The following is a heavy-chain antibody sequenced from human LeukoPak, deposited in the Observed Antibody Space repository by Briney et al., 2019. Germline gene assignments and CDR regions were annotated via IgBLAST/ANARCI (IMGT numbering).Heavy chain of an antibody. V-gene: IGHV3-30*02. CDR1: GFTFSSYG. Sequence: PGGSLRLSCAASGFTFSSYGMNWVRQAPGKGLEWVGFIRFDGSNKYYADSVKGRFTISRDSSKNTLYLEMNSLRAEDTAVYYCAKESQLSYSGTFYIDYWGQGTLATVSS. D-gene: IGHD1-26*01. CDR2: IRFDGSNK. CDR3: AKESQLSYSGTFYIDY. J-gene: IGHJ4*02.